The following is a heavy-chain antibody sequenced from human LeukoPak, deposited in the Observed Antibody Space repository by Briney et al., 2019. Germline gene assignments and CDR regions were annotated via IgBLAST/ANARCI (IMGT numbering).Heavy chain of an antibody. V-gene: IGHV3-23*01. D-gene: IGHD1-26*01. CDR2: ISGSGSNT. J-gene: IGHJ4*02. Sequence: GGSLRLSCAASGLTFSSYAMGWVRQAPGKGLEWISAISGSGSNTYYAASVRGRFTVSRDNSQSTVYLQMNSLRAEDTAIYYCAKEATWELLQSYYFDYWGQGTLVTVSS. CDR3: AKEATWELLQSYYFDY. CDR1: GLTFSSYA.